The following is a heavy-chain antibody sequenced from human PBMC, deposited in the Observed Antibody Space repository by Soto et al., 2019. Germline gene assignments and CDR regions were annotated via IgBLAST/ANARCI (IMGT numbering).Heavy chain of an antibody. CDR1: GFTVSTDW. CDR2: IRGGGNT. J-gene: IGHJ6*02. CDR3: VRENYYYSMDV. Sequence: EVQLVESGGGLVQPGGSLRLSCAASGFTVSTDWMYWVRQAPGKGLEWVSVIRGGGNTFYADSVEGRFTISRDNSKNTVYLQMNSLRAEDTAVYYCVRENYYYSMDVWGQGTTVSVSS. V-gene: IGHV3-66*01.